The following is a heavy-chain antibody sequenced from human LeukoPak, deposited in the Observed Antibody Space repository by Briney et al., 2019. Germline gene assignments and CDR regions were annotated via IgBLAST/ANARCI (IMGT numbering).Heavy chain of an antibody. J-gene: IGHJ6*02. D-gene: IGHD2-21*02. CDR3: ARGVVTDYFYGMDV. V-gene: IGHV3-48*04. CDR2: ISGTSTAI. CDR1: GFTFSSSN. Sequence: PGGSLRLSCAASGFTFSSSNMHWVRQAPGKGLEWVSFISGTSTAIIYADSVKGRFTISRDNAKNTLYLQMNSLRAEDTAVYYCARGVVTDYFYGMDVWGQGTTVTVSS.